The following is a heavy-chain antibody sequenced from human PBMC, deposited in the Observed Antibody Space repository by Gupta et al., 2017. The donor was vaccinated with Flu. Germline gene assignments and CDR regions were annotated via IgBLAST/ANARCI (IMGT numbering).Heavy chain of an antibody. CDR2: ISPIFGTA. Sequence: QVQLVQSGAEVKKPGSSVKVSCKASGGTFSSHALSWVRQAPGQGLEWMGGISPIFGTANYAQKFQGRVTITADKSTNTAYMELSSLRSEDTAVYYCARAGGIIVGYHYYMDVWGKGTTVTVSS. CDR1: GGTFSSHA. J-gene: IGHJ6*03. V-gene: IGHV1-69*06. D-gene: IGHD2-15*01. CDR3: ARAGGIIVGYHYYMDV.